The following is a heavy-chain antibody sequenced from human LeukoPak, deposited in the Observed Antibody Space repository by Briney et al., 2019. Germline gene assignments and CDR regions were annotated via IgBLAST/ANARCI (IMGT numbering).Heavy chain of an antibody. V-gene: IGHV1-46*01. D-gene: IGHD6-19*01. Sequence: ASVKVSCKASGYTFTSYYMHWVRQAPGQGLXWMGIINPSGGSTSYAQKFQGRVTMTRDTSTSTVYMELSSLRSEDTAVYYCARDIVVAGTLSTPGDYWGQGTLVTVSS. J-gene: IGHJ4*02. CDR2: INPSGGST. CDR1: GYTFTSYY. CDR3: ARDIVVAGTLSTPGDY.